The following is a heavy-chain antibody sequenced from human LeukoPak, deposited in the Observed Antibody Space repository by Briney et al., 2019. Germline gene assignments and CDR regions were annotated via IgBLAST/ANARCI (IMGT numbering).Heavy chain of an antibody. J-gene: IGHJ4*02. CDR2: IYYSGST. CDR3: ARALNPLPGTYYFDY. CDR1: GGSISSYY. V-gene: IGHV4-59*12. D-gene: IGHD2-15*01. Sequence: SETLSLTCTVSGGSISSYYWSWIRQPPGKGLEWIGYIYYSGSTNYNSSLQSRVTMSVDTSKNQFSLKLTSVTAADTAVYYCARALNPLPGTYYFDYWGQGTLVTVSS.